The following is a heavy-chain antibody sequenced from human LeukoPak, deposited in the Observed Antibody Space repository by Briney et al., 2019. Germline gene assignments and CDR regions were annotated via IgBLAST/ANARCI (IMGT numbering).Heavy chain of an antibody. J-gene: IGHJ5*02. Sequence: SETLSLTCAVSGYSISSGYYWGWIRQPPGKGLEWIGGIYHSGSTYYNPSLKSRVTISVDTSKNQFSLKLSSVPAADTAVYYCASQGYCSSTSCYDSWWFDPWGQGTLVTVSS. D-gene: IGHD2-2*01. CDR2: IYHSGST. V-gene: IGHV4-38-2*01. CDR1: GYSISSGYY. CDR3: ASQGYCSSTSCYDSWWFDP.